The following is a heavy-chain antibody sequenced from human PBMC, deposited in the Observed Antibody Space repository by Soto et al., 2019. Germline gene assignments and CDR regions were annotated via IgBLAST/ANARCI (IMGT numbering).Heavy chain of an antibody. Sequence: QITLKESGPTLVKPRQPLTLTCTFSGFSLTETGMGVGWIRQPPGKALEWLALIYWDDDKRYSPSLKRGLTISKDASKNQVVLTKTNVDAVDTATYYCAHRRSGYFDSWGQGTLVTVSS. CDR2: IYWDDDK. CDR3: AHRRSGYFDS. V-gene: IGHV2-5*02. CDR1: GFSLTETGMG. J-gene: IGHJ4*02.